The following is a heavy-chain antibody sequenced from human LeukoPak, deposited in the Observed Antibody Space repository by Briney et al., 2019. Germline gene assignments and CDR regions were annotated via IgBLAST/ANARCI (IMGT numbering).Heavy chain of an antibody. D-gene: IGHD3-10*01. V-gene: IGHV1-2*02. Sequence: ASVKVSCKASGYTFTGYYMHWVRQAPGPGLEWMGWINPNSGGTNYAQKFQGRVTMTRDTSISTAYMELSRLRSDDTAVYYCARVDYGSQWGYGMDVWGQGTTVTVSS. CDR1: GYTFTGYY. CDR2: INPNSGGT. CDR3: ARVDYGSQWGYGMDV. J-gene: IGHJ6*02.